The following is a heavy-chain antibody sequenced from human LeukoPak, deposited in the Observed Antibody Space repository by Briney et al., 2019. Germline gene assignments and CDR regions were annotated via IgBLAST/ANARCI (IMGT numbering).Heavy chain of an antibody. D-gene: IGHD6-13*01. CDR1: GGSISSSSYY. J-gene: IGHJ4*02. CDR2: ISSSSSYI. Sequence: ETLSLTCTVSGGSISSSSYYWGWVRQAPGKGLEWVSSISSSSSYIYYADSVKGRFTISRDNAKNSLYLQMNSLRAEDTAVYYCARAHGYSSSSFDYWGQGTLVTVSS. V-gene: IGHV3-21*01. CDR3: ARAHGYSSSSFDY.